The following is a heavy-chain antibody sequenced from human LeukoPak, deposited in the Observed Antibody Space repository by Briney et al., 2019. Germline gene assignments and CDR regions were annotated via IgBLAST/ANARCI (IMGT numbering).Heavy chain of an antibody. Sequence: PSETLSLTCAVYGGSFSGYYWSWIRQPPGKGLEWIGEINQSGSTNYNPSLKSRVTISVDTSKNQFSLKLSSVTAADTAVYYCARGLIVGANYWGQGTLVTVSS. D-gene: IGHD1-26*01. V-gene: IGHV4-34*01. CDR2: INQSGST. CDR3: ARGLIVGANY. CDR1: GGSFSGYY. J-gene: IGHJ4*02.